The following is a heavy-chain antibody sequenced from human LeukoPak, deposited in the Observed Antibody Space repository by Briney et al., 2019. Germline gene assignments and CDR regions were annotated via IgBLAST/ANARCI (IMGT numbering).Heavy chain of an antibody. V-gene: IGHV3-49*04. D-gene: IGHD1-26*01. CDR3: TKVEWELPRN. CDR2: IRSKTYGGTT. J-gene: IGHJ4*02. Sequence: PGGSPRLSCRTAGFIFGDYAMSWVRQAPGKGLEWVGFIRSKTYGGTTEYDASVKDRFTISRDDSKSIAYLQMNSLKTEDTGVYYCTKVEWELPRNWGQGTLVTVST. CDR1: GFIFGDYA.